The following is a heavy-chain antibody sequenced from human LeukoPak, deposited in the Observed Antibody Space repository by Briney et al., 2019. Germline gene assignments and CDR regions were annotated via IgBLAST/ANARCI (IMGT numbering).Heavy chain of an antibody. CDR3: ARGYFDWLKDKAPGDAFDI. J-gene: IGHJ3*02. CDR2: IYYSGST. Sequence: SETLSLTCTVSGGSISSYYWSWIRQPPGKGLEWRGYIYYSGSTNYNPSLKSRVTISVDTSKNQFSLKLSSVTAADTAVYYCARGYFDWLKDKAPGDAFDIWGQGTMVTVSS. CDR1: GGSISSYY. V-gene: IGHV4-59*01. D-gene: IGHD3-9*01.